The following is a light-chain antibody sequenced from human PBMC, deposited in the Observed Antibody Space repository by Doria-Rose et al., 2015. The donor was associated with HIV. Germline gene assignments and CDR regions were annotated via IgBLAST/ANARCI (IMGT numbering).Light chain of an antibody. V-gene: IGLV1-44*01. CDR2: HNN. CDR1: SSNVGSNP. Sequence: QSVPTQPPSASGTPGQRVSISCSGSSSNVGSNPVIWYQQLPRTAPKLLIEHNNHLPSGVPGRCAGSKSGTSAFLAISGLQAEDEADYYCAAWDDSLNGYVFGTGTKFAVL. J-gene: IGLJ1*01. CDR3: AAWDDSLNGYV.